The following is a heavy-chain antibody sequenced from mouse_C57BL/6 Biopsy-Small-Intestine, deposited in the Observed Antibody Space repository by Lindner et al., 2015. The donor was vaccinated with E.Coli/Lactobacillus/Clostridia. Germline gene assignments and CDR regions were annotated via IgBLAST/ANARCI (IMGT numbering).Heavy chain of an antibody. Sequence: VQLQESGAELVKPGASVKLSCKASGYAFTSYWVHWVKQRPGQGLEWIGMIHPNGGSTNYNERFKTKATLTVDKSSSTAYMQLSSLTSEDSAVYFCAMGDYGFAYWGQGTLVTVSA. CDR1: GYAFTSYW. J-gene: IGHJ3*01. CDR3: AMGDYGFAY. D-gene: IGHD2-4*01. CDR2: IHPNGGST. V-gene: IGHV1-64*01.